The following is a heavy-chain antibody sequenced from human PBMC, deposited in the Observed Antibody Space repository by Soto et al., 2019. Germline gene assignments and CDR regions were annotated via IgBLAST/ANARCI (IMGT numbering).Heavy chain of an antibody. CDR1: GFTFSSYG. V-gene: IGHV3-30*18. CDR2: ISYDGSNK. D-gene: IGHD6-19*01. J-gene: IGHJ4*02. Sequence: QVQLVESGGGVVQPGRSLRLSCAASGFTFSSYGMHWVRQAPGKGLGWVAVISYDGSNKYYADSVKGRFTISRDNSKNTLYLQMNSLRAEDTAVYYCAKEGGLAVAGLIDYWGQGTLVTVSS. CDR3: AKEGGLAVAGLIDY.